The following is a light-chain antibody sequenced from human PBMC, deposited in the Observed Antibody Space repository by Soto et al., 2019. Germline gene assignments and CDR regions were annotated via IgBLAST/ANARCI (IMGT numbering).Light chain of an antibody. J-gene: IGLJ1*01. CDR3: QVWDSSTYV. Sequence: SYELTQPLSVSVALGQTATITCGGNNIGNNNVHWYQRKPGQAPVLIIYRDRNRPSGIPGRFSGSNSGNTATLTISGAQAGDEADYYCQVWDSSTYVFGTWTKLTVL. V-gene: IGLV3-9*01. CDR2: RDR. CDR1: NIGNNN.